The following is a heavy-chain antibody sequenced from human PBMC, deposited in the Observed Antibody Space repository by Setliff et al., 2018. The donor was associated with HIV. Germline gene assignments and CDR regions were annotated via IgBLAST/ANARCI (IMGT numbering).Heavy chain of an antibody. Sequence: SETLSLTCSVSGGSLQGYYWSWIRQPAGKGLQWIGRIYYVGWSKYNPSLEDRVTMSVDTSNNQFSLSLNSVTAADTAVYFCARMSISASVYSDYWGQGSQVTVSS. J-gene: IGHJ4*02. D-gene: IGHD6-25*01. CDR1: GGSLQGYY. CDR2: IYYVGWS. CDR3: ARMSISASVYSDY. V-gene: IGHV4-4*07.